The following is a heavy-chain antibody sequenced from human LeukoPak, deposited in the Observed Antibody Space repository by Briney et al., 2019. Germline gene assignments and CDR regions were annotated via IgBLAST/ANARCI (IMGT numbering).Heavy chain of an antibody. V-gene: IGHV4-39*01. CDR1: GDSISSGYFY. CDR3: ARHNGCIYGSGQDYYYMDV. J-gene: IGHJ6*03. D-gene: IGHD3-10*01. CDR2: IYYSGST. Sequence: SETLSLTCTVSGDSISSGYFYWGWTRQTPGKGLEWIATIYYSGSTKYNPSFKSRVSLTIGTSKNQMSLRLSFVTGADTAIYYCARHNGCIYGSGQDYYYMDVWGKGTAVTVSS.